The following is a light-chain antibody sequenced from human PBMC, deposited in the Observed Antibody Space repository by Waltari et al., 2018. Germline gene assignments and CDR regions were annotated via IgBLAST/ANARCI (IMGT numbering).Light chain of an antibody. CDR3: SSYTSSSTLV. Sequence: QSALTQPASVSGSPGQSITISCTGTSSDGGGYNYVSWYQQHPGKAPTLIIYEVSNRPSGVSNRFSGSKSGNTASLTISGLQAEDEADYYCSSYTSSSTLVFGGGTYLTVL. J-gene: IGLJ2*01. CDR2: EVS. CDR1: SSDGGGYNY. V-gene: IGLV2-14*01.